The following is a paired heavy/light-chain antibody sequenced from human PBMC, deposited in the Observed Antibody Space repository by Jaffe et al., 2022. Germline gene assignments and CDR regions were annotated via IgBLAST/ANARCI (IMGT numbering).Light chain of an antibody. V-gene: IGLV3-21*02. CDR1: NIGSKN. CDR2: DDS. Sequence: SYVLTQPPSVSVAPGQTARITCGGNNIGSKNVHWYQQKPGQAPVLVVYDDSDRPSGIPERFSGSNSGNTATLTISRVEAGDEADYYCQVWDTSGDHYVFGTGTKVTVL. J-gene: IGLJ1*01. CDR3: QVWDTSGDHYV.
Heavy chain of an antibody. CDR3: GRTGLLRDGSTSFDH. D-gene: IGHD5-12*01. CDR1: GFTFTTYW. CDR2: IDSDGSST. V-gene: IGHV3-74*01. J-gene: IGHJ4*02. Sequence: EVQLVESGGGLVQPGGSLRLSCAASGFTFTTYWMHWVRQAPGKGLVWVSRIDSDGSSTNYADSVKGRFTISRDNAKNTLYLQINSLRAEDTAVYYCGRTGLLRDGSTSFDHWGQGTLVTVSS.